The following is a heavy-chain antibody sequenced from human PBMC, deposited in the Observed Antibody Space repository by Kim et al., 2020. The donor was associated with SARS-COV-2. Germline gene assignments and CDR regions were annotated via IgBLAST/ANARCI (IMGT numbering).Heavy chain of an antibody. CDR1: GGTFSSYA. J-gene: IGHJ6*02. CDR3: ARDLDCVGDCYSYYYYGMDV. CDR2: IIPILGIA. V-gene: IGHV1-69*04. D-gene: IGHD2-21*02. Sequence: SVKVSCKASGGTFSSYAISWVRQAPGQGLEWMGRIIPILGIANYAQKFQGRVTITADKSTRTAYMELSSLRSEDTAVYYCARDLDCVGDCYSYYYYGMDVWGQGTTVTVSS.